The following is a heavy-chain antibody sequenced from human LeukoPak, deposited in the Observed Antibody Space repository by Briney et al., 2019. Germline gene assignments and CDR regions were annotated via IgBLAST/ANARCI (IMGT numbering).Heavy chain of an antibody. Sequence: SETLSLTCTVSGGSISSYYWTWIRQPPGKGLEWIGEINHSGSTNYNPSLKSRVTISVDTSKNQFSLNLSSVTAADTAVYYCARGGGSYYQDSWGQGTLVTVSS. CDR3: ARGGGSYYQDS. CDR2: INHSGST. V-gene: IGHV4-34*01. D-gene: IGHD1-26*01. J-gene: IGHJ4*02. CDR1: GGSISSYY.